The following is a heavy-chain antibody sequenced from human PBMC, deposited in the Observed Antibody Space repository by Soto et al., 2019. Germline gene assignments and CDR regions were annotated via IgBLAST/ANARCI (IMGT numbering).Heavy chain of an antibody. CDR1: GFTFSSYA. CDR2: ISGSGGST. D-gene: IGHD3-3*01. V-gene: IGHV3-23*01. Sequence: GGSLRLSCAASGFTFSSYAMSWVRQAPGKGLEWVSAISGSGGSTYYADSVKGRFTISRDNSKNTLYLQMNSLRAEDTAVYYCARWSGYYTRGPFDYWGQGTLVTVSS. CDR3: ARWSGYYTRGPFDY. J-gene: IGHJ4*02.